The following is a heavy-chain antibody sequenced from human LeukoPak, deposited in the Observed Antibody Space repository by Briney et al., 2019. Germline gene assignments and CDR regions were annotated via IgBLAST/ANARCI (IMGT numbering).Heavy chain of an antibody. CDR3: AREGYYYGSGSRWARSKVYGMDV. J-gene: IGHJ6*04. Sequence: GGSLRLSCAASGFTFSSYWMHWVRQAPGKGLVWVSRINSDGSSTSYADSVKGRFTISRDNAKNTLYLQMNSLRAEDTAVYYCAREGYYYGSGSRWARSKVYGMDVWGKGTTVTVSS. CDR2: INSDGSST. D-gene: IGHD3-10*01. CDR1: GFTFSSYW. V-gene: IGHV3-74*01.